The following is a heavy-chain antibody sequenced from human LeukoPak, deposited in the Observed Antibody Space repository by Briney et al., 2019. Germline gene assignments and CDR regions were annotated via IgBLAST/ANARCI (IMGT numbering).Heavy chain of an antibody. CDR1: GFTFSDYA. CDR3: ATARGYSSSFVYYFDY. Sequence: GGSLRLSCVASGFTFSDYAMSWVRQAPGKGLEWVSIISGSGTDGRTYYADSVKGRFTISRDNSKNTLYLQMNSLRAEDTAVYYCATARGYSSSFVYYFDYWGQGTLVTVSS. V-gene: IGHV3-23*01. J-gene: IGHJ4*02. CDR2: ISGSGTDGRT. D-gene: IGHD6-6*01.